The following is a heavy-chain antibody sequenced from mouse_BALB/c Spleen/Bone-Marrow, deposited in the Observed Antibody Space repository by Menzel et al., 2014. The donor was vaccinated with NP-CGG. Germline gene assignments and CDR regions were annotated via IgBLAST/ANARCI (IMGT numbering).Heavy chain of an antibody. CDR3: ARSGFDY. J-gene: IGHJ2*01. CDR2: IHPNSGNT. Sequence: QVQLQQSGSVLVRPGASVKLSCKASGYTFTSSWMHWAKQRPGQGLEWIGEIHPNSGNTNYNEKFKGKATLTVDTSSSTAYMDLSSLTSEDSAVYYCARSGFDYWGQGTTLTVSS. CDR1: GYTFTSSW. V-gene: IGHV1S130*01. D-gene: IGHD4-1*01.